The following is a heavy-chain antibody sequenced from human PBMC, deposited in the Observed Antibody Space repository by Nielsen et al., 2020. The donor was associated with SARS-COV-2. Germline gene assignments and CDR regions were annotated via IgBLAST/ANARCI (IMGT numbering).Heavy chain of an antibody. CDR2: ISSSSSYT. J-gene: IGHJ6*02. D-gene: IGHD6-13*01. V-gene: IGHV3-11*05. CDR1: GFTFSDYY. CDR3: ARELAAGRCMDV. Sequence: GGSLRLSCAASGFTFSDYYMSWIRQTPGKGLEWVSYISSSSSYTNYADSVKGRFTISRDNAKNSLYLQMNSLRAEDTAVYYCARELAAGRCMDVWGQGTTVTVSS.